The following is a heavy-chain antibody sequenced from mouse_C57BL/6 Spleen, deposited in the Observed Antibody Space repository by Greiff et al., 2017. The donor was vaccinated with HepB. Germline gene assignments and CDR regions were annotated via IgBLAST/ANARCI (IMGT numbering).Heavy chain of an antibody. D-gene: IGHD1-1*01. Sequence: VKLQQPGAELVRPGSSVKLSCKASGYTFTSYWMDWVKQRPGQGLEWIGNIYPSDSETHYNQKFKDKATLTVDKSSSTAYMQLSSLTSEDSAVYYCARWNGSSYNYWGQGTTLTVSS. V-gene: IGHV1-61*01. CDR1: GYTFTSYW. CDR3: ARWNGSSYNY. J-gene: IGHJ2*01. CDR2: IYPSDSET.